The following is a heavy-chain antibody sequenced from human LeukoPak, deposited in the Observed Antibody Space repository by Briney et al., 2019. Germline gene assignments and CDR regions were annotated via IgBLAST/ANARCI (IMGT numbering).Heavy chain of an antibody. V-gene: IGHV3-15*01. Sequence: PGGSLRLSCTASGFTFSNAWMSWVRQAPGKGLEWIGRIKSNGDGGTTEFAAPVKGRFTISRDDSKNTLYLQMNSLETEDTAVYYCTAGGNCQTTSCYWGRGALVTVSS. CDR3: TAGGNCQTTSCY. CDR1: GFTFSNAW. D-gene: IGHD2-2*01. CDR2: IKSNGDGGTT. J-gene: IGHJ4*02.